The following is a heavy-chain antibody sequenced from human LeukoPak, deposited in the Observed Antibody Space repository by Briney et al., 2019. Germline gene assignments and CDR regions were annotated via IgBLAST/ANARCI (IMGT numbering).Heavy chain of an antibody. Sequence: GGSLRLSCAASGFTFSNAWMSWVRQAPGKGLEWVGRIKSKTDGGTTDYAAPVKGRFTISRDDSKNTLYLQMNSLKTEDTAVYYCTTSEYYDFWSGYLAQRNYYYYGMGVWGQGTTVTVSS. CDR3: TTSEYYDFWSGYLAQRNYYYYGMGV. V-gene: IGHV3-15*01. CDR1: GFTFSNAW. D-gene: IGHD3-3*01. J-gene: IGHJ6*02. CDR2: IKSKTDGGTT.